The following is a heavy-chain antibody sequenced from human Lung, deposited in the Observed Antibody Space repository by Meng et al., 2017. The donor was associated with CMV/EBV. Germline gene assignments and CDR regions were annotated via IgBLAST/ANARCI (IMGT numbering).Heavy chain of an antibody. Sequence: SETLSLTYTVSGGSISSSSYYWGWIRQPPGKGLEWIGSIYYSGSTYYNPSLKSRVTISVDTSKNQFSLKLSSVTAADTAVYYCARDATIFGVVDPYYYGMDVWGQGTTVTVSS. CDR2: IYYSGST. CDR3: ARDATIFGVVDPYYYGMDV. D-gene: IGHD3-3*01. J-gene: IGHJ6*02. V-gene: IGHV4-39*02. CDR1: GGSISSSSYY.